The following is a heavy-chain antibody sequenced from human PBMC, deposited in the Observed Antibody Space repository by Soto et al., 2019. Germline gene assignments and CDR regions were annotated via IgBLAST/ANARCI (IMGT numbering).Heavy chain of an antibody. CDR3: AKEGTRGLYYFDY. J-gene: IGHJ4*02. CDR1: GFTFSNYA. Sequence: EVQLLESGGGLVQPGGSLRLSCAASGFTFSNYAMNWVRQAPGKGLEWVSTISGSGGSPYYADSVKGRFTISRDNSKNTLYLQMNSLTAGDSAIYYCAKEGTRGLYYFDYWGQGTLVTVSS. V-gene: IGHV3-23*01. CDR2: ISGSGGSP. D-gene: IGHD2-2*01.